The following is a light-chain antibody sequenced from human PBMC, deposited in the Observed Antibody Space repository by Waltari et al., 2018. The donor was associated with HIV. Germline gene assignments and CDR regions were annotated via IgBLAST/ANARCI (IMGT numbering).Light chain of an antibody. J-gene: IGLJ3*02. CDR3: AAWDDNLNAML. V-gene: IGLV1-36*01. CDR1: RSKIGKTA. CDR2: FDD. Sequence: QSALTQPPSVSAAPRQRVTISCSGPRSKIGKTAVKWNRQFPGTTPTLLIYFDDLLSSGGSDRFSASKSDTSASLAISGLQSEDEADYYCAAWDDNLNAMLFGGGTRLTVL.